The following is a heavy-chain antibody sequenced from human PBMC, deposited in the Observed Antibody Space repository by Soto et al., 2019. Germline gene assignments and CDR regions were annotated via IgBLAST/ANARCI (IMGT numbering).Heavy chain of an antibody. CDR2: ISGSGGST. V-gene: IGHV3-23*01. CDR3: AKSGSSGWYLMNYYYYMDV. J-gene: IGHJ6*03. CDR1: GFTFSSYA. D-gene: IGHD6-19*01. Sequence: GGSLRLSCAASGFTFSSYAMSWVRQAPGKGLEWVSAISGSGGSTYYADSVKGRFTISRDNSKNTLYLQMNSLRAEDTAVYYCAKSGSSGWYLMNYYYYMDVWGKGTTVTVSS.